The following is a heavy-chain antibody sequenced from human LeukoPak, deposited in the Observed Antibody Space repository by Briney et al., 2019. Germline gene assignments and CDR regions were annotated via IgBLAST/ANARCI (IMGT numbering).Heavy chain of an antibody. CDR3: ARVYCSYNSCYLDY. Sequence: PSETLSLTCDDSGASISSNNWWSWVRQPPGKGLEWIGEIFFTGTTTYNPSLKSRVSMSLDKSKNQFSLNVTSVTAADTAIYYCARVYCSYNSCYLDYWSQGTLVTVSS. CDR2: IFFTGTT. V-gene: IGHV4-4*02. D-gene: IGHD2-2*01. J-gene: IGHJ4*02. CDR1: GASISSNNW.